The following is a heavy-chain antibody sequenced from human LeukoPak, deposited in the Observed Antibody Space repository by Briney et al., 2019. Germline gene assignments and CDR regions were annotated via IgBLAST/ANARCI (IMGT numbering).Heavy chain of an antibody. V-gene: IGHV1-2*06. J-gene: IGHJ4*02. CDR3: ARVAYTSSWSNFDY. Sequence: ASVKVSCKASGYNFPAYFMHWVRQAPGQGLEWMGRINPNGGDTKYAQKFQGRVTMARDTSTSTAYMELSSLTSDDTAVYYCARVAYTSSWSNFDYWGQGTLATVSS. D-gene: IGHD6-13*01. CDR2: INPNGGDT. CDR1: GYNFPAYF.